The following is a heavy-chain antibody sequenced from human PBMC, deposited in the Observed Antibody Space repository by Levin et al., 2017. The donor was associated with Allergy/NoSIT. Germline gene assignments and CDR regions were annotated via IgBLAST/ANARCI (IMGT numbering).Heavy chain of an antibody. V-gene: IGHV3-30*03. CDR3: AARVFDF. CDR1: GLNFNSYG. J-gene: IGHJ4*02. CDR2: ISSAGSDG. Sequence: GGSLRLSCAVSGLNFNSYGMNWVRQARGKGLEWVALISSAGSDGYYADSVRGRFTISRDNSKSTLYLQMNSLRPDDTAVYYCAARVFDFWGQGTLVTVSS.